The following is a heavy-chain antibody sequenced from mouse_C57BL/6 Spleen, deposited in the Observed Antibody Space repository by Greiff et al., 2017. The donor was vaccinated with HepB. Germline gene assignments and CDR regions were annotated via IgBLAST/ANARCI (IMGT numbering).Heavy chain of an antibody. V-gene: IGHV1-18*01. CDR3: ARHYYGNYAMDY. Sequence: EVKLQESGPELVKPGASVKIPCKASGYTFTDYNMDWVKQSHGKSLEWIGDINPNNGGTIYNQKFKGKATLTVDKSSSTAYMELRSLTSEDTAVYYCARHYYGNYAMDYWGQGTSVTVSS. D-gene: IGHD1-1*01. J-gene: IGHJ4*01. CDR1: GYTFTDYN. CDR2: INPNNGGT.